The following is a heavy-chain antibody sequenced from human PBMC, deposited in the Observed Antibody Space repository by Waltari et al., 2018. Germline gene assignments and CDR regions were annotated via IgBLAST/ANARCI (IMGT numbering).Heavy chain of an antibody. D-gene: IGHD2-15*01. Sequence: QVQLQQWGAGLLKPSETLSLTCAVYGGSFSGYYWSWIREPPGKGREWMGELNHSGSTNYKRSRKRRGTVAVDASKNQVSLKLGSVTAADTAVYYWAGGVCGGSCYFVHYYYGMDVWGQGTTVTVSS. CDR2: LNHSGST. V-gene: IGHV4-34*01. CDR1: GGSFSGYY. J-gene: IGHJ6*02. CDR3: AGGVCGGSCYFVHYYYGMDV.